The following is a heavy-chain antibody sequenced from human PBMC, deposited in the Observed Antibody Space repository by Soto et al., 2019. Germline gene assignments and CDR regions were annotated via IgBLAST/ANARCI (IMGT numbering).Heavy chain of an antibody. CDR1: GFTFSSYA. J-gene: IGHJ4*02. V-gene: IGHV3-23*01. CDR2: ISGSGGST. Sequence: EVQLLESGGGLVQPGGSLRLSCAASGFTFSSYAMSWVRQAPGKGLEWVSTISGSGGSTYYADSVKGRFTISRDNSKKTLYLQVNSLRAEDTAVYYCAKATYCSGGSCYPYYFDYWGQGTLVTVSS. CDR3: AKATYCSGGSCYPYYFDY. D-gene: IGHD2-15*01.